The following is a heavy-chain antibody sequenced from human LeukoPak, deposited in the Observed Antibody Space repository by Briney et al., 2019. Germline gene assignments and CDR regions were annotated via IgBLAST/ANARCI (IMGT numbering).Heavy chain of an antibody. CDR2: IYYSGNT. Sequence: SQTLSLTYTVSGGSIRSGDYYWSWIRQPPGKGLEWIGYIYYSGNTYYNPSLKSRVTISVDTSKKQFSLKLSSVTAADTAVYYCARATITMMVGNPADAFDIWGQGTMVTVSS. D-gene: IGHD3-22*01. J-gene: IGHJ3*02. CDR1: GGSIRSGDYY. CDR3: ARATITMMVGNPADAFDI. V-gene: IGHV4-30-4*08.